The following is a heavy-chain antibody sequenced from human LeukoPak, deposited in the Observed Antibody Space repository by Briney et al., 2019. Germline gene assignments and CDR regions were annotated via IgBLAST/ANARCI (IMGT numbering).Heavy chain of an antibody. J-gene: IGHJ4*02. V-gene: IGHV3-21*01. Sequence: GGSLRLSCAASGFTFSSYSMNWVRQAPGKGLEWVSSISSSSSYIYYADSVKGRFTISRDNAKNSLYLQMNSLRAEDTAVYYCARDSTVVTSPYYFDYWGQGTLVTVSS. CDR3: ARDSTVVTSPYYFDY. CDR2: ISSSSSYI. CDR1: GFTFSSYS. D-gene: IGHD4-23*01.